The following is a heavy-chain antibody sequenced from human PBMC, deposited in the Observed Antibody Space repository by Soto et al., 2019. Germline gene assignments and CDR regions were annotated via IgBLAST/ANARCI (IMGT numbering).Heavy chain of an antibody. J-gene: IGHJ4*02. V-gene: IGHV3-30*03. CDR1: GFTFSSYG. CDR3: ATENYVWGSYHIDY. D-gene: IGHD3-16*02. Sequence: QVQLVESGGGVVQPGRSLRLSCAASGFTFSSYGMHCVRQAPGKGLEWVAVISYDGRNKYYADSVKGRFTISRDYSKNTLYLQMNSLRTEDTAVYYCATENYVWGSYHIDYWGQGTLVTVSS. CDR2: ISYDGRNK.